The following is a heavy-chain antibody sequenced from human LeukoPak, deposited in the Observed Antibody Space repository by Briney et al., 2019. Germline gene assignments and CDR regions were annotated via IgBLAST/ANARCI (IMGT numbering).Heavy chain of an antibody. J-gene: IGHJ4*02. CDR3: ARDTGDLGY. D-gene: IGHD7-27*01. CDR1: GDSVSSNSAA. V-gene: IGHV6-1*01. CDR2: TYYRSRWFN. Sequence: SQTLSLTCAISGDSVSSNSAAWSWIRQSPSRGLEWLGRTYYRSRWFNDYSVSVKSRIIISPDTSKNHFSLQLNSVTPEDTAVYYCARDTGDLGYWGQGTLVTVSS.